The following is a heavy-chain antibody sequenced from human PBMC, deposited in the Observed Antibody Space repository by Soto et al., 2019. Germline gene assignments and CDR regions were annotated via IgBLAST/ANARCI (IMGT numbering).Heavy chain of an antibody. CDR3: ARRWLRRKLDY. V-gene: IGHV4-34*01. CDR2: INDIGST. J-gene: IGHJ4*02. D-gene: IGHD5-12*01. Sequence: SETLSLTCPVYGGSFSCYYWSWIRQPPGKGREWVGEINDIGSTNYNPSLKSRVTISGDTSKNQFSLSRSSGNAADTAVYYCARRWLRRKLDYWGQGTMVTVSS. CDR1: GGSFSCYY.